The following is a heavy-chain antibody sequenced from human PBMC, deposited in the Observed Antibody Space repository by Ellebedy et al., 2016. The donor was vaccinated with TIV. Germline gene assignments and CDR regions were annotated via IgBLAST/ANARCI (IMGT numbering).Heavy chain of an antibody. D-gene: IGHD2-8*01. CDR1: GDSTSSYS. J-gene: IGHJ3*01. CDR2: ISNAGST. V-gene: IGHV4-59*13. CDR3: AREWSAFDF. Sequence: SETLSLXXTVSGDSTSSYSWNWVRQPPGKGPEWIGRISNAGSTIYNPSLKSRVTISLDTSKKQFSLNLRSVTAADTAMYYCAREWSAFDFWGQGRMVTVS.